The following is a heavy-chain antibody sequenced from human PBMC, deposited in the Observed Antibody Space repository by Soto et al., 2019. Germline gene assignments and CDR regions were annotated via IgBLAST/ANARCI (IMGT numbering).Heavy chain of an antibody. V-gene: IGHV3-30-3*01. Sequence: GGSLRLSCAASGFTFSSYAMHWVRQAPGKGLEWVAVISYDGSNKYYADSVKGRFTISRDNSKNTLYLQMNSLRAEDTAVYYCARDSGVGATPIDYCGQGTMVTF. J-gene: IGHJ4*02. CDR2: ISYDGSNK. CDR1: GFTFSSYA. CDR3: ARDSGVGATPIDY. D-gene: IGHD1-26*01.